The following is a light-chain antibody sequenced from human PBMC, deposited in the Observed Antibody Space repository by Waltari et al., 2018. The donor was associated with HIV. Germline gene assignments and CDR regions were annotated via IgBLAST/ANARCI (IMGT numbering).Light chain of an antibody. J-gene: IGKJ2*01. CDR3: QQSDTFPLT. V-gene: IGKV1-33*01. CDR1: QDIARW. CDR2: DAS. Sequence: DIQMTQSPSSVSAFVGDRVTITCRASQDIARWLTWHQQKPGKAPKVLIYDASNLETGVPSRFSGSGSGTDFTFTISSLQPADTATYYCQQSDTFPLTFGQGSKLEIK.